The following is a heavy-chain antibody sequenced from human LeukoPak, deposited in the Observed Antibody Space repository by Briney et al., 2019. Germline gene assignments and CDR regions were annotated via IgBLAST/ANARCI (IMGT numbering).Heavy chain of an antibody. D-gene: IGHD3-3*01. CDR2: IIPIFGIV. J-gene: IGHJ3*02. CDR1: GGTFSSYA. V-gene: IGHV1-69*04. CDR3: ASGPDFWSGYAAGDAFDI. Sequence: GASVKVSCKASGGTFSSYAISWVRQAPGQGLEWMGRIIPIFGIVNYAQKFQGRVTITADKSTSTAYMELSSLRSDDTAVYYCASGPDFWSGYAAGDAFDIWGQGTMVTVSS.